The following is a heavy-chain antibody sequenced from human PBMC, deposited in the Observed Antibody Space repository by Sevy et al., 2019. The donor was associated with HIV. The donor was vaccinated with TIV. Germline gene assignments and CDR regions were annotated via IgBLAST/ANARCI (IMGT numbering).Heavy chain of an antibody. J-gene: IGHJ6*02. D-gene: IGHD6-6*01. Sequence: ASVKVSCKASGGTFSSYAISWVRQAPGQGLEWMGGIIPIFGTANYAQTFQGRVTITADESTSTAYMELSSLRSEDTAVYYCARERVGGVIAARPNGMDVWGQGTTVTVSS. V-gene: IGHV1-69*13. CDR1: GGTFSSYA. CDR2: IIPIFGTA. CDR3: ARERVGGVIAARPNGMDV.